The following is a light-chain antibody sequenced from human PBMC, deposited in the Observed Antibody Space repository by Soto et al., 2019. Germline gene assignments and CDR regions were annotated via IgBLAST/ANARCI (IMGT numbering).Light chain of an antibody. CDR1: HSVTSDY. Sequence: EIVLTQSPGTLSLSPGERATLSCRASHSVTSDYLAWYQQKPGQAPRLLIYGASTGATGIPARFSGSGSGTEFTLTISSLQSEDCAVYYCQQYYTWPITFGGGTKVDIK. CDR3: QQYYTWPIT. V-gene: IGKV3-15*01. CDR2: GAS. J-gene: IGKJ4*01.